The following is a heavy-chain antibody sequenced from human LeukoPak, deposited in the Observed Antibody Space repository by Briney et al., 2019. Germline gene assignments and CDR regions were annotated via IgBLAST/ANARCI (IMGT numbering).Heavy chain of an antibody. J-gene: IGHJ4*02. V-gene: IGHV3-23*01. CDR1: GFTFSSYA. CDR3: AANYALLTGFDY. CDR2: ISGSGGST. D-gene: IGHD3-9*01. Sequence: GGXLRLSCAASGFTFSSYAMSWVRQAPGKGLEWVSAISGSGGSTYYADSVKGRFTISRDNSKNTLYLQMNSLRAEDTAVYYCAANYALLTGFDYWGQGTLVTVSS.